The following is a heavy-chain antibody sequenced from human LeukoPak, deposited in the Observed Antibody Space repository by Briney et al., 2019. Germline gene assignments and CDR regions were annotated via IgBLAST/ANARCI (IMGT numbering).Heavy chain of an antibody. J-gene: IGHJ4*02. CDR3: ARVSSGRDY. D-gene: IGHD6-19*01. CDR2: IIPILGIA. CDR1: GYTFTSYY. V-gene: IGHV1-69*04. Sequence: GASVKVSCKASGYTFTSYYLHWVRQAPGQGLEWMGRIIPILGIANYAQKFQGRVTITADKSTSTAYMELSSLRSEDTAVYYCARVSSGRDYWGQGTLVTVSS.